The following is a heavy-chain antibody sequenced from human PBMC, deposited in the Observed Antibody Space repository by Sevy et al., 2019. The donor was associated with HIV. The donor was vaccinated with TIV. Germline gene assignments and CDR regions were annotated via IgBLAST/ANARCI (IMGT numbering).Heavy chain of an antibody. J-gene: IGHJ4*02. CDR2: AYYNGGT. CDR3: GRDNWGSIDY. CDR1: GGSLNTYG. D-gene: IGHD7-27*01. V-gene: IGHV4-59*01. Sequence: SETLSLTCTVSGGSLNTYGWSWIRQPPGKGLEWIGYAYYNGGTNYNPSLKSRLTILVGTSERQFSLQLSSVTPADTAVYYCGRDNWGSIDYSGQRVLVTVSS.